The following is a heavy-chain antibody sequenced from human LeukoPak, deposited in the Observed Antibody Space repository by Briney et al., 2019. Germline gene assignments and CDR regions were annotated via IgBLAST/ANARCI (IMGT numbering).Heavy chain of an antibody. CDR3: ASYYDYVWGSYRYTVDY. Sequence: PSETLSLTCTVSGGSISSYYWSWIRQPPGKGLEWIGYIYYSGSTNYNPSLKSRVTISVDTSKNQFSLKLSSVTAADTAVYYCASYYDYVWGSYRYTVDYWGQGTLVTVSS. CDR2: IYYSGST. J-gene: IGHJ4*02. V-gene: IGHV4-59*01. CDR1: GGSISSYY. D-gene: IGHD3-16*02.